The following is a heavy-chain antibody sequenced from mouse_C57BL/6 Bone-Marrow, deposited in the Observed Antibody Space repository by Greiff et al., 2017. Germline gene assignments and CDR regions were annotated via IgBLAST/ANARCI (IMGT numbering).Heavy chain of an antibody. CDR1: GFTFSDYY. V-gene: IGHV5-16*01. Sequence: EVQRVESEGGLVQPGSSMKLSCTASGFTFSDYYMAWVRQVPEKGLEWVANINYDGSSTYYLAALKSRFIISRDNAKNILYLQMSSLKSEDTATYYCARDRVLRYWYFDVWGTGTTVTVSS. CDR2: INYDGSST. J-gene: IGHJ1*03. D-gene: IGHD1-1*01. CDR3: ARDRVLRYWYFDV.